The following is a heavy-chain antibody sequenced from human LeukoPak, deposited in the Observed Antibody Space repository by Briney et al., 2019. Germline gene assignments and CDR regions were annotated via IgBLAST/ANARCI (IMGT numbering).Heavy chain of an antibody. V-gene: IGHV1-2*02. CDR1: GYTFTGYY. J-gene: IGHJ5*02. CDR3: ARDWGYCSGGSCFSAHYNWFDP. Sequence: GASVKVSCKASGYTFTGYYMHWVRQAPGQGLEWMGWINPNSGGTNYAQKFQGRVTMTRDTSISTAYMELSRLRSDDTAVYYCARDWGYCSGGSCFSAHYNWFDPWGQGTLVTVSS. CDR2: INPNSGGT. D-gene: IGHD2-15*01.